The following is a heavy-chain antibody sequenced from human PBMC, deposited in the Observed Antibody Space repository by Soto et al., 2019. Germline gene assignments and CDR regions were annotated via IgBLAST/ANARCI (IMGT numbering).Heavy chain of an antibody. CDR3: ARTGITTVTTYYYDGMDI. D-gene: IGHD4-17*01. V-gene: IGHV4-39*01. CDR1: GGSISSSSYY. J-gene: IGHJ6*04. Sequence: SETLSLTCIVSGGSISSSSYYWGWIRQPPGKGLEWIGSIYYSGSTYYNPSIKSRVTISVDTSKNQFSLKLSSVTAADTAVYYCARTGITTVTTYYYDGMDIWGKGTTITDSS. CDR2: IYYSGST.